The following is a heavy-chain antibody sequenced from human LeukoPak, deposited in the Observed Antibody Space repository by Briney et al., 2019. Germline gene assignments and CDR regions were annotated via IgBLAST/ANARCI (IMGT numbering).Heavy chain of an antibody. D-gene: IGHD6-13*01. CDR2: ITGSDGST. Sequence: GGSLRLSCAASGFTFSSYAMSWVRQAPGKGLEWVSVITGSDGSTYYAGSVKGRFTISRDNSKNTLYLQMSSLRADDTAVYYRAKGGRIEAAGNIDYWGQGTLVTVSS. V-gene: IGHV3-23*01. CDR1: GFTFSSYA. J-gene: IGHJ4*02. CDR3: AKGGRIEAAGNIDY.